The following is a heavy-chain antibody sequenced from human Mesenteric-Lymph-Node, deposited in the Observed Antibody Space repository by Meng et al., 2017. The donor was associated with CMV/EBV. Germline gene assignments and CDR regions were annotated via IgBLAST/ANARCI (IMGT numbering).Heavy chain of an antibody. V-gene: IGHV3-7*01. Sequence: GGSLRLSCAASGFTFRYYSMNWVRQAPGKGLEWVANIKQDGSEKYYVDSVKGRFTISRDNGKNSLYLQMNSLRAEDTAVYYCARGEDFWSGYFSYNWFDPWGQGTLVTVSS. CDR1: GFTFRYYS. J-gene: IGHJ5*02. D-gene: IGHD3-3*01. CDR3: ARGEDFWSGYFSYNWFDP. CDR2: IKQDGSEK.